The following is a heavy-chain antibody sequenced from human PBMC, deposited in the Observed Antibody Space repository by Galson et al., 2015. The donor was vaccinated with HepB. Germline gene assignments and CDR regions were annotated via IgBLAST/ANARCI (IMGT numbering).Heavy chain of an antibody. CDR1: GFSFDDYA. D-gene: IGHD1-1*01. Sequence: SLRLSCAASGFSFDDYAMSWVRQVPGKGLEWVSGINWNGGSTGYADSVKGRFTISRDNAKNSLYLQMNSLRSEDTAFYYCARTTTKLTLAADNDYWGQGTLVTVSS. CDR3: ARTTTKLTLAADNDY. V-gene: IGHV3-20*04. J-gene: IGHJ4*02. CDR2: INWNGGST.